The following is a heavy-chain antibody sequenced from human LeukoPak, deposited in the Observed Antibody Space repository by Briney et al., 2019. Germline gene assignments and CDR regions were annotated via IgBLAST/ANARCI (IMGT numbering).Heavy chain of an antibody. CDR1: GFPFDDYG. V-gene: IGHV3-20*04. CDR3: ASAGLTYGSGSYFVY. Sequence: PGGSLRLSCAASGFPFDDYGMTWVRQAPGKGLEWVSGINWNGGSTGYADSVRARFTISRDNAKNSLYLQMNSLRAEDTALYYCASAGLTYGSGSYFVYWGQGTLVTVSS. CDR2: INWNGGST. J-gene: IGHJ4*02. D-gene: IGHD3-10*01.